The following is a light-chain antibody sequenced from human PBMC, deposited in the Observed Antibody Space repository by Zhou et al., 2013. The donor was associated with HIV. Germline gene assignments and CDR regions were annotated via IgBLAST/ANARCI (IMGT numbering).Light chain of an antibody. CDR2: QAS. CDR3: QQFNSYPWT. V-gene: IGKV1-5*03. J-gene: IGKJ1*01. Sequence: DIRMTQSPSTLSASVGDTVTITCRATPSISTWLAWYQQKPGKAPKLLIYQASKLESGSPIKIQRQGSWIRISLSTISSLQPDDFATYYCQQFNSYPWTFGQGTKVEVK. CDR1: PSISTW.